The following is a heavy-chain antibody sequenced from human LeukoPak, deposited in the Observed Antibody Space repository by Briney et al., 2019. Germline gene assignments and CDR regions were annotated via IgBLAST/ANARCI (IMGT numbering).Heavy chain of an antibody. V-gene: IGHV1-2*05. D-gene: IGHD5-24*01. Sequence: ASVKVSCKASGYTFTGYYMHWVRQAPGQGLEWMGRINPNSGGTNYAQKFQGRVTMTRDTSISTAYMELSRLRSDDTDVYYCARREMATISEDYWGQGTLVTVSS. J-gene: IGHJ4*02. CDR3: ARREMATISEDY. CDR2: INPNSGGT. CDR1: GYTFTGYY.